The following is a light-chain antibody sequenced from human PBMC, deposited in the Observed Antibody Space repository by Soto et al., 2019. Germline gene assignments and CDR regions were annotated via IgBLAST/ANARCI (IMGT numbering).Light chain of an antibody. J-gene: IGKJ5*01. Sequence: EIVLTQSPGTLSLSPGEGATLSCRASQSVSSKLAWYQQKPGQAPRLLIYGASSRATGIPDRFSGSGSGTDFTLTISRLEPEDFAVYYCQQYGSSRTFCQGTLLEI. CDR2: GAS. V-gene: IGKV3-20*01. CDR1: QSVSSK. CDR3: QQYGSSRT.